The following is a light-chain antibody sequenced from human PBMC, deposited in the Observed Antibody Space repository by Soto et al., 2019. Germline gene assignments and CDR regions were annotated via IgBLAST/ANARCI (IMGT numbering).Light chain of an antibody. CDR3: AAWDDSLNAWV. Sequence: QLVLTQSPSASGTPGQRVTISCSGSSSNIGSHIVNWYQQLPGTAPKLLIYSDNQRPSGVPDRLSGSKSGTSASLAISGLQSEDEADYYCAAWDDSLNAWVFGGGTKLTVL. V-gene: IGLV1-44*01. J-gene: IGLJ3*02. CDR2: SDN. CDR1: SSNIGSHI.